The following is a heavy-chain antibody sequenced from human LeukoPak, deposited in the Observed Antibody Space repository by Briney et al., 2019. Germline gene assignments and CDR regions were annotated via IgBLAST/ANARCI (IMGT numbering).Heavy chain of an antibody. V-gene: IGHV4-34*01. Sequence: PSETLSLTCAVYGGSFSGYYWSWIRQPPGKGLEWIGEINHSGSTNYNPSLKSRVTISVDTSKNQFSLKLSSVTAADTAVYYYARRITMVRGVIAVYNWFDPWGQGTLVTVSS. CDR1: GGSFSGYY. D-gene: IGHD3-10*01. CDR2: INHSGST. CDR3: ARRITMVRGVIAVYNWFDP. J-gene: IGHJ5*02.